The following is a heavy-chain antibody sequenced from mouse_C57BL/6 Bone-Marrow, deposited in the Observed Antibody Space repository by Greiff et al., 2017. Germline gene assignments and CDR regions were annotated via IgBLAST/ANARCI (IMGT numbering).Heavy chain of an antibody. D-gene: IGHD1-1*01. J-gene: IGHJ4*01. CDR2: IYPGSGST. V-gene: IGHV1-55*01. Sequence: VQLQQPGAELVKPGASVKMSCKASGYTFTSYWINWVKQRPGQGLEWIGDIYPGSGSTNYNEKFKSKATLTVDTSSSTAYMQLSSLTSEDSAVXCGASRMYATGFYYSMDYWGQGTSVTVSS. CDR1: GYTFTSYW. CDR3: ASRMYATGFYYSMDY.